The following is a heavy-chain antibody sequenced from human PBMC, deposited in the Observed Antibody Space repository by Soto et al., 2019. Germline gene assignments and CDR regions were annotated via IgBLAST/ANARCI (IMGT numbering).Heavy chain of an antibody. J-gene: IGHJ4*02. CDR1: GGSISSYY. D-gene: IGHD3-10*01. CDR2: IYYSGST. Sequence: SETLSLTCTVSGGSISSYYWSWIRQPPGKGLKWIGYIYYSGSTNYNPSLKSRVTISVDTSKNQFSLKLSSVTAADTAVYYCASLRGVRYFDYWGQGTLVTVSS. V-gene: IGHV4-59*08. CDR3: ASLRGVRYFDY.